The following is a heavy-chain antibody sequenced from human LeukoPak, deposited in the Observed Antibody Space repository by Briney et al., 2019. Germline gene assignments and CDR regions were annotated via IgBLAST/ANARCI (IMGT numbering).Heavy chain of an antibody. Sequence: PSETLSLTCTVSGGSISSSSYYWGWIRQPPGQGLEWIGSIYYSGSTYYNPSLKSRVTISVDTSKNQFSLEMSSVTAADTAVYYCARLLPHSGSYCRFLDYWGQGTLVTVSS. CDR1: GGSISSSSYY. D-gene: IGHD3-10*01. J-gene: IGHJ4*02. V-gene: IGHV4-39*01. CDR3: ARLLPHSGSYCRFLDY. CDR2: IYYSGST.